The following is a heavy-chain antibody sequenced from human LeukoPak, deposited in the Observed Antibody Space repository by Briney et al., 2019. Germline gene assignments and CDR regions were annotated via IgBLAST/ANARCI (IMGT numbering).Heavy chain of an antibody. CDR1: GFTFSNYA. CDR2: VSGSSGNT. CDR3: AKPAETDYADY. D-gene: IGHD1-14*01. V-gene: IGHV3-23*01. Sequence: PGGSLRLSCAASGFTFSNYAMNWVRQAPGKGLEWVSAVSGSSGNTYYADSVKGRFTISRDNSKNTLYLQMNSLGAEDTALYYCAKPAETDYADYWGQGTLVTVSS. J-gene: IGHJ4*02.